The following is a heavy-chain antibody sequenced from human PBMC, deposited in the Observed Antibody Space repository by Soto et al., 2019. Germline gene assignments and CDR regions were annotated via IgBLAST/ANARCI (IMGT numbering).Heavy chain of an antibody. CDR2: ISDSGST. CDR1: GASVTSFY. V-gene: IGHV4-59*08. CDR3: ARRNGIDF. J-gene: IGHJ4*02. Sequence: QVQLQESGPGLVKPSETQSVTCTVSGASVTSFYWSWIRQAPGKGLEWIGYISDSGSTNYSPSLGSRVTISVDTSKNQFSLRLTSVTAADTAVYYCARRNGIDFWGQGTLVTVSS. D-gene: IGHD2-8*01.